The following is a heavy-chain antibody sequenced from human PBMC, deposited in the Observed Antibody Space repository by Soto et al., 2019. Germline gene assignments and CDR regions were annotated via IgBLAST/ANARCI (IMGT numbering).Heavy chain of an antibody. CDR3: ARGQFGSTSLYYYYYGMDV. CDR2: INHSGST. CDR1: GGSFSSYY. Sequence: SETLSLTCAVYGGSFSSYYWSWIRQPPGKGLEWIGEINHSGSTNYNPSLKSRVTISGDTSKNQFSLKLSSVTAADTAVYYCARGQFGSTSLYYYYYGMDVWGQGTTVTVSS. V-gene: IGHV4-34*01. J-gene: IGHJ6*02. D-gene: IGHD2-2*01.